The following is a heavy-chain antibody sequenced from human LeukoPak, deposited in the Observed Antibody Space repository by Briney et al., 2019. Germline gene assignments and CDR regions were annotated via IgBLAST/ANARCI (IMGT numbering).Heavy chain of an antibody. J-gene: IGHJ6*03. V-gene: IGHV4-61*02. CDR2: IYTSGST. Sequence: PSETLSLTCTVWGGSISSGSYYWSWIRQPAGKGLEWIGRIYTSGSTNYNPSLKSRVTISVDTSKNQFSLKLSSVTAADTAVYYCAREGGWRANYMDVWGKGTTVTVSS. CDR3: AREGGWRANYMDV. D-gene: IGHD5-24*01. CDR1: GGSISSGSYY.